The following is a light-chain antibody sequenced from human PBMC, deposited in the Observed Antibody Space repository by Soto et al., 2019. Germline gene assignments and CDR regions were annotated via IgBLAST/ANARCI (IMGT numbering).Light chain of an antibody. CDR2: GAS. CDR3: QQYGRP. J-gene: IGKJ1*01. Sequence: EIVLTQSPATLSLSPGERATLSCRASQSVSSYLAWYQQKPGQAPRLLIHGASSRATGIPDRSSGSGSGTDFTLTISRLEPEDFAVYYCQQYGRPFGQGTKVDIK. CDR1: QSVSSY. V-gene: IGKV3-20*01.